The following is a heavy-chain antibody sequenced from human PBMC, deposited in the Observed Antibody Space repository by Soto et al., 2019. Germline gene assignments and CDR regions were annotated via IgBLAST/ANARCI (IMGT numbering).Heavy chain of an antibody. CDR2: ISAYNGNT. CDR1: GYTFTSYG. Sequence: ASVKVSCKASGYTFTSYGIGWVRQAPGQGLEWMGWISAYNGNTNYAQKLQGRVTMTTDTSTSTAYMELRSLRSDDTAVYYCAREFKEDSSSSIAYEFDDWGQGTLVTVSS. J-gene: IGHJ4*02. CDR3: AREFKEDSSSSIAYEFDD. V-gene: IGHV1-18*01. D-gene: IGHD6-6*01.